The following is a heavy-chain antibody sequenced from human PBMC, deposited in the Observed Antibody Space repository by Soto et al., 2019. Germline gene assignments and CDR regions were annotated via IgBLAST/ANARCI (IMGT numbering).Heavy chain of an antibody. Sequence: GGSLRLSCAASGFTFSSYAMSWVRQAPGKGLEWVSAISGSGGSTYYADSVKGRFTISRDNSKNTLYLQMNSLRAEDTAVYYCAKDRSYYYDSSGYYYDDYWGQGTLVTVSS. D-gene: IGHD3-22*01. J-gene: IGHJ4*02. V-gene: IGHV3-23*01. CDR2: ISGSGGST. CDR1: GFTFSSYA. CDR3: AKDRSYYYDSSGYYYDDY.